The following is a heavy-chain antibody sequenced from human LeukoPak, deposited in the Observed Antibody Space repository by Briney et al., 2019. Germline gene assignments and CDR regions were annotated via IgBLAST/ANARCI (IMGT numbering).Heavy chain of an antibody. CDR2: IYYSGST. CDR1: GGSISSYY. CDR3: ARLFPVLYGPGTDYFDY. V-gene: IGHV4-59*01. D-gene: IGHD2/OR15-2a*01. J-gene: IGHJ4*02. Sequence: SETLSLTCTVSGGSISSYYWSWIRQPPGKGLEWIGYIYYSGSTNYNPSLKSRVTISVDTSKNQFSLKLSSVTAADTAVYYCARLFPVLYGPGTDYFDYWGQGTLVTVSS.